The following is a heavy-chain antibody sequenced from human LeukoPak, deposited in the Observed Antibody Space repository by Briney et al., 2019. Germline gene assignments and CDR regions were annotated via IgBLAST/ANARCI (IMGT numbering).Heavy chain of an antibody. V-gene: IGHV4-39*01. J-gene: IGHJ4*02. CDR2: IYYSGFT. CDR1: GDSISNSAYY. CDR3: ARRGGFGVTYDS. D-gene: IGHD3-10*01. Sequence: PSETLSLTCSVSGDSISNSAYYWGWIRQPPGKELEWIGTIYYSGFTHYNPSLRSRVAISVDTSENQFSLNLSSLTAADTAVYYCARRGGFGVTYDSWGQGTLVTVSS.